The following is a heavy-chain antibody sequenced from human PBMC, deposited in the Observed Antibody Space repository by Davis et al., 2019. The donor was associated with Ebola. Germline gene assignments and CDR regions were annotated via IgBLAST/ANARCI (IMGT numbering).Heavy chain of an antibody. CDR1: GGSFSGYY. CDR3: ARHTSYGGKTWFDP. V-gene: IGHV4-34*01. Sequence: MPSETLSLTCAVYGGSFSGYYWSWIRQPPGKGLEWIGEINHSGSTNYNPSLKSRVTISVDTSKNQFSLRLTSVTAADTALYYCARHTSYGGKTWFDPWGQGTLVTVSS. J-gene: IGHJ5*02. D-gene: IGHD4-23*01. CDR2: INHSGST.